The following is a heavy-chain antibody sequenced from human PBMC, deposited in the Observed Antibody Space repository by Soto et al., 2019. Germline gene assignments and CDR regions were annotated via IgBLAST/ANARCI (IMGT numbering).Heavy chain of an antibody. V-gene: IGHV3-23*01. J-gene: IGHJ4*02. CDR1: GFTFSSYA. Sequence: GGSLRLSCAASGFTFSSYAMSWVRQAPGKGLEWVSAISGSGGSTYYADSVKGRFTISRDNSKNTLYLQMNSLRAEDTAVYYCAKHPYYDSSQTTLDYWGQGTLVTVSS. D-gene: IGHD3-22*01. CDR3: AKHPYYDSSQTTLDY. CDR2: ISGSGGST.